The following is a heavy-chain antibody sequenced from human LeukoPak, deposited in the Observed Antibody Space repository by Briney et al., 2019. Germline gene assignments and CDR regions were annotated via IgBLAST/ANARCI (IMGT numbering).Heavy chain of an antibody. CDR3: ARGGVGATFVF. CDR1: GGTFSNYA. Sequence: SVKVSCKASGGTFSNYAISWVRQAPGQGLEWMGGIIPISGTANYAQKFQGRVTITADESTSTAYMELSSLRSEDTAVYYCARGGVGATFVFWGQGTLVTVSS. J-gene: IGHJ4*02. CDR2: IIPISGTA. D-gene: IGHD1-26*01. V-gene: IGHV1-69*13.